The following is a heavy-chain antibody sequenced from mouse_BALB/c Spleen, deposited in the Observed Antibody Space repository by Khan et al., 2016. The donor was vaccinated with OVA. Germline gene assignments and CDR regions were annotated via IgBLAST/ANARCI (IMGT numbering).Heavy chain of an antibody. CDR3: ARRGVYGIFAY. J-gene: IGHJ3*01. D-gene: IGHD2-1*01. CDR2: INPSTGYT. CDR1: GYTFTTYW. Sequence: QVQLQQSGAELVKPGASVKMSCKASGYTFTTYWMHWVKQRPGQGLDWIGYINPSTGYTEYNQKLKDKATLTADKSSSKPYMQLNSLTSEDSAVYYCARRGVYGIFAYWGQGTLVTVSA. V-gene: IGHV1-7*01.